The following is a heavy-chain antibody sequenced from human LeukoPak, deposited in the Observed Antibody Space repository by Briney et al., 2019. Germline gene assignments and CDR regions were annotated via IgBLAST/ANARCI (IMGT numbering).Heavy chain of an antibody. CDR3: ARGRFCSGGSCYVY. V-gene: IGHV3-74*01. CDR2: INSDGSTT. Sequence: QPGGSLRLSCATSGSTFSSYWRHWVRQAPGKGLVWVSCINSDGSTTNYADSVKGRFTISRDNAKNTLYLQMDSLRAEDTAVYYCARGRFCSGGSCYVYWGQGTLVTVSS. D-gene: IGHD2-15*01. J-gene: IGHJ4*02. CDR1: GSTFSSYW.